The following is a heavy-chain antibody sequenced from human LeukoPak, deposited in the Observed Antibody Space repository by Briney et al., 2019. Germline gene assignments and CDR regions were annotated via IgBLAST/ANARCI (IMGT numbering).Heavy chain of an antibody. CDR1: GFTFSSYA. CDR2: ISGSGGST. CDR3: AKASSGYLVVRIDP. V-gene: IGHV3-23*01. J-gene: IGHJ5*02. D-gene: IGHD6-19*01. Sequence: PGGSLRLSCAASGFTFSSYAMSWVRQAPGKGLEWVSAISGSGGSTYYADSVKGRFTISRDNSKNTLYLQMNSLRAEDTAVYYCAKASSGYLVVRIDPWGQGTLVTVSS.